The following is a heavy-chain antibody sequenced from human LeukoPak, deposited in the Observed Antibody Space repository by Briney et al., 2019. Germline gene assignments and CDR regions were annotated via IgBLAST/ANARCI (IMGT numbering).Heavy chain of an antibody. CDR1: GGSFSGYY. J-gene: IGHJ5*02. D-gene: IGHD3-10*01. CDR3: ARGRYSGNWFDP. V-gene: IGHV4-34*01. Sequence: PSETLSLTCAVYGGSFSGYYWSWIRQPPGKELEWIGEINHSGSTNYNPSLKSRVTISVDPSKNQFSLKLSSVTAADTAVYYCARGRYSGNWFDPWGQGTLVTVSS. CDR2: INHSGST.